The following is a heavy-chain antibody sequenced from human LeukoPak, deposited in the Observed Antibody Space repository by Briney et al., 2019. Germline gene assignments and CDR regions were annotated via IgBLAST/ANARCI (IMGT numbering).Heavy chain of an antibody. CDR2: ISGSSSYI. V-gene: IGHV3-21*01. J-gene: IGHJ6*03. Sequence: GGSLRLSCAASGFTFSSYSMNWFRQAPGKGLEWVSSISGSSSYIYYTDSMKGRFTISRDNAKTSLYLQMNSLRAEDTAVYYCARCAQRGYYYYYMDVWGKGTTVTVSS. D-gene: IGHD3-10*01. CDR1: GFTFSSYS. CDR3: ARCAQRGYYYYYMDV.